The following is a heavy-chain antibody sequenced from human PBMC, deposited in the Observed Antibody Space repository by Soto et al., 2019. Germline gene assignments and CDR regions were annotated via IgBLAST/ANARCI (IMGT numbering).Heavy chain of an antibody. D-gene: IGHD3-16*01. CDR3: ATYTVGEGGRGY. CDR1: GGSMRGQH. CDR2: HHSDST. Sequence: QVQLQESGPGLVKPSETLSLTYTVSGGSMRGQHWSWIRQPPGKGLEWIGHHSDSTNYNPSLKSRITISTDTSKNQFSLKLSSVTAADTAVYYCATYTVGEGGRGYWGQGTLVTVSS. J-gene: IGHJ4*02. V-gene: IGHV4-4*09.